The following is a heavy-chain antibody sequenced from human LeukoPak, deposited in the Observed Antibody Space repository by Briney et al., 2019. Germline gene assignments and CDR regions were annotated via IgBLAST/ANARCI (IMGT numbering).Heavy chain of an antibody. J-gene: IGHJ4*02. CDR2: IKQDGSET. V-gene: IGHV3-7*01. Sequence: GGSLRLSCAASGFTFSNYWMTWVRQAPGKGLEWVANIKQDGSETYYVDSVKGRFTISRDNAKNSLYLQMNSLRAEDTAVYYCARWGYDSSGQIDYWGQGTLVTVSS. D-gene: IGHD3-22*01. CDR1: GFTFSNYW. CDR3: ARWGYDSSGQIDY.